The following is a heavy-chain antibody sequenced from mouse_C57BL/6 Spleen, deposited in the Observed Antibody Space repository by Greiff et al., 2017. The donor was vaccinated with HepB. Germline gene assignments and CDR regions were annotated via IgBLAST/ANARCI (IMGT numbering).Heavy chain of an antibody. V-gene: IGHV5-4*01. CDR2: ISDGGSYT. J-gene: IGHJ3*01. Sequence: EVQGVESGGGLVKPGGSLKLSCAASGFTFSSYAMSWVRQTPEKRLEWVATISDGGSYTYYPDNVKGRFTISRDNAKNNLYLQMSHLKSEDTAMYYCARAEPGTGAWFAYWGQGTLVTVSA. CDR3: ARAEPGTGAWFAY. CDR1: GFTFSSYA. D-gene: IGHD4-1*01.